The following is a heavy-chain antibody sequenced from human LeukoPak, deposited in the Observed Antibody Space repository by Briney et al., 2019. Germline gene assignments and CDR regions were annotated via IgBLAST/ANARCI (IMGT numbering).Heavy chain of an antibody. CDR2: ISGSGGNT. CDR3: ARKSVAEAGIVLDY. CDR1: GFTFSSYA. D-gene: IGHD6-19*01. Sequence: GGSLRLSCAASGFTFSSYATTWVRQAPGKGLEWVSAISGSGGNTYYANSVKGRFTISRDNSKNTLYLQMNSLRAEDTAVYYCARKSVAEAGIVLDYWGPGTLVTVSS. J-gene: IGHJ4*02. V-gene: IGHV3-23*01.